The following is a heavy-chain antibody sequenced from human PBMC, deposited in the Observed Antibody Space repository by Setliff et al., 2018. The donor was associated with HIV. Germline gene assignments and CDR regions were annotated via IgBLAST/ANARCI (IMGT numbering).Heavy chain of an antibody. J-gene: IGHJ6*02. V-gene: IGHV1-69*13. D-gene: IGHD3-22*01. CDR1: GGSFRNYA. CDR3: AREEYDRDF. Sequence: SVKVSCKASGGSFRNYAISWVRQAPGQGLEWMGGIIPLLGTANYAQRFRGRVTIIADESTSTAYMELTSLRSEDTAVYYCAREEYDRDFLGQGTTVTVSS. CDR2: IIPLLGTA.